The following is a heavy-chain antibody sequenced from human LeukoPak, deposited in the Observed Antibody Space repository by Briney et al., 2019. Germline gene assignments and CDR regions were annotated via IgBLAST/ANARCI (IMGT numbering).Heavy chain of an antibody. CDR3: ARDLNEWYLDY. D-gene: IGHD1-1*01. V-gene: IGHV4-4*07. CDR1: GGSISSYY. CDR2: IYASGSA. J-gene: IGHJ4*02. Sequence: SETLSLTCTVSGGSISSYYWSCIRQPAGKGLEWIGRIYASGSANYNPSLKSRVSISVDTSKNQISLNLNSVTAADTAVYYCARDLNEWYLDYWGQGILVTVSS.